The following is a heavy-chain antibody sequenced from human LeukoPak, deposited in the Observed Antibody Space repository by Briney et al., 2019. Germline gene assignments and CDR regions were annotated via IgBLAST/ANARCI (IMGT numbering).Heavy chain of an antibody. CDR1: GYTFTGYY. D-gene: IGHD3-22*01. Sequence: WASVKVSCKASGYTFTGYYMHWVRQAPGQGLEWMGWINPNSGGTNYAQKFQGRVTMTRDTSISTAYMELSRLRSDDTAVYYCARSYDSSGYSDFDYWGQGTLVTVSS. CDR2: INPNSGGT. J-gene: IGHJ4*02. CDR3: ARSYDSSGYSDFDY. V-gene: IGHV1-2*02.